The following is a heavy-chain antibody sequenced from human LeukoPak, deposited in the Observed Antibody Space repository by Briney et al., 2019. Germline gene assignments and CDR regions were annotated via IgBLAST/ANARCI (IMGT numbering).Heavy chain of an antibody. CDR1: GFTFSSYS. D-gene: IGHD3-16*01. CDR3: HIATPLHTPYDYVWGSDGTNAFDI. CDR2: ISSSSSYI. Sequence: GGSLRLSCAASGFTFSSYSMNWVRQAPGKGLEWVSSISSSSSYIYYADSVKGRFTISRDNAKNSLYLQMNSLRAEDTAVYYCHIATPLHTPYDYVWGSDGTNAFDIWGQGTMVTVSS. J-gene: IGHJ3*02. V-gene: IGHV3-21*01.